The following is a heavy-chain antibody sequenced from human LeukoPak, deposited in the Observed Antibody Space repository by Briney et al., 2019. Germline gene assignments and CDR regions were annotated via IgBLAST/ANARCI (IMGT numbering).Heavy chain of an antibody. D-gene: IGHD1-26*01. V-gene: IGHV3-33*06. CDR2: IWFDGSNK. CDR3: AKDRRGRWEPINYFDY. Sequence: PGRSLRLSCAPSGFTFNNYGMHWVREAPGRGLEWVAVIWFDGSNKYYADSVKGRFTISRDNSKNTLYLQMNNLRAEDTAVYYCAKDRRGRWEPINYFDYWGQGTLVTVSS. CDR1: GFTFNNYG. J-gene: IGHJ4*02.